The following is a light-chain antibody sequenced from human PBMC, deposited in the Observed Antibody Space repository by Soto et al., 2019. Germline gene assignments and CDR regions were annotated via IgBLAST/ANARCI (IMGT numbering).Light chain of an antibody. J-gene: IGKJ5*01. CDR1: QNINNY. CDR2: DAS. Sequence: DIPRTQSPSSLSASVGDRVTIACQASQNINNYLNWYQQKPGRAPKLLIYDASNLEAGVPSRFRGSGSGTDFTFTISRLPPEDIATYYCQQYENLPTFGQGTRLEIK. CDR3: QQYENLPT. V-gene: IGKV1-33*01.